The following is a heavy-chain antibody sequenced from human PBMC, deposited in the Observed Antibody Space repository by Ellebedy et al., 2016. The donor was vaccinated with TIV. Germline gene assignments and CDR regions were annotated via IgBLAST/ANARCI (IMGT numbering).Heavy chain of an antibody. J-gene: IGHJ6*02. D-gene: IGHD4-11*01. CDR1: GFMFNSYT. CDR3: TRDVGSHYLPQRYFYYGMDV. CDR2: ISSTGSYI. V-gene: IGHV3-21*01. Sequence: GESLKISCAASGFMFNSYTMNWVRQAPGKWLEWVSSISSTGSYIYYADSVKGRFTISRDNAKTSLDLQMNRLRAEDTAVYYCTRDVGSHYLPQRYFYYGMDVWGQGTTVTVSS.